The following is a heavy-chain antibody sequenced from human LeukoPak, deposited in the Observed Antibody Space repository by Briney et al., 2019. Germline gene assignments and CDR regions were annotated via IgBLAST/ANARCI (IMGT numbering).Heavy chain of an antibody. CDR3: ARGGGDIVTGYPYYFDN. D-gene: IGHD3-9*01. J-gene: IGHJ4*02. CDR2: IIPIFGTP. Sequence: SVKVSCKASGGIFSSYVMSWVRQAPGQGLEWMGGIIPIFGTPNSAQKLQGRVTITADASTSAAYMELSSLRFEDTAVYYCARGGGDIVTGYPYYFDNWGRGTLVTVSS. CDR1: GGIFSSYV. V-gene: IGHV1-69*13.